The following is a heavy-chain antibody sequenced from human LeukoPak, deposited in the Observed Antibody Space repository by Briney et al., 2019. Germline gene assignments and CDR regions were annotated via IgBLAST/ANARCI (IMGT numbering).Heavy chain of an antibody. V-gene: IGHV3-73*01. CDR1: GFTFSGST. J-gene: IGHJ4*02. CDR2: IRSKANSYAT. Sequence: GGSLRLSCAASGFTFSGSTMHWVRQASGTGLEWVGRIRSKANSYATAYAASVKGRFTISRDDSKNTAYLQMNSLKTEDTAVYYCTRPDDYGDYWGQGTLVTVSS. CDR3: TRPDDYGDY.